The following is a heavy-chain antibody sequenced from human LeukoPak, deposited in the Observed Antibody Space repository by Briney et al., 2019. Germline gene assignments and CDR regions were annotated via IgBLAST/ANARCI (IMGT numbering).Heavy chain of an antibody. Sequence: PGGSLRLSCAASGFTFSSYEMSWVRQAPGKGLEWVSYISSSGSTIYYADSVKGRFTISRDNAKNSLYLQMNSPRAEDTAVYYCARDIGEYGGNFFGYWGQGTLVTVSS. CDR3: ARDIGEYGGNFFGY. CDR1: GFTFSSYE. J-gene: IGHJ4*02. CDR2: ISSSGSTI. D-gene: IGHD4-23*01. V-gene: IGHV3-48*03.